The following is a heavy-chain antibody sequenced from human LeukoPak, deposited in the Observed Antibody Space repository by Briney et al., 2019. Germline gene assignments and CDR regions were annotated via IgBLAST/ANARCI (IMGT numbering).Heavy chain of an antibody. D-gene: IGHD3-22*01. CDR3: ARLGGYYDPPDY. V-gene: IGHV4-59*01. CDR1: GGSISSYY. J-gene: IGHJ4*02. CDR2: IYYSGST. Sequence: PSETLSLTCTVSGGSISSYYWSWIRQPPGKGLEWIGYIYYSGSTDYNPSLKSRVTISVDTSKNQFSLKLSSVTAADTAVYYCARLGGYYDPPDYWGRGTLVTVSS.